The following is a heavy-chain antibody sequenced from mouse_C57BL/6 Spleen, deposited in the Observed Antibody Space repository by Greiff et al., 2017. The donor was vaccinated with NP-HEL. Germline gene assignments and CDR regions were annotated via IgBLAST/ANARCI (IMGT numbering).Heavy chain of an antibody. Sequence: QVTLKECGPGILQPSQSLSLTCSFSGFSLSTFGMGVGWIRQPSGKGLEWLAHIWWDDDNYYNPALKSRLTISKDTSKNQVFLKIANVDTADTATYYCARMSRLRGDAMDYWGQGTSVTVSS. J-gene: IGHJ4*01. V-gene: IGHV8-8*01. CDR2: IWWDDDN. CDR1: GFSLSTFGMG. CDR3: ARMSRLRGDAMDY. D-gene: IGHD1-2*01.